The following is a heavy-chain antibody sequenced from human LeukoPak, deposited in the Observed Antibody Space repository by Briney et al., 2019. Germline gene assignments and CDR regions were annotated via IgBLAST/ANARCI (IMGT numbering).Heavy chain of an antibody. CDR3: ARELGSGNWFDL. CDR1: GGSFSGYY. V-gene: IGHV4-34*01. CDR2: INHSGST. Sequence: SETLSLTCAVYGGSFSGYYWSWIRQPPGKGLEWIGEINHSGSTNYNPSLKSRVTISVDTSKNQFSLKLSSVTAADTAVYYCARELGSGNWFDLWGQGTLVTVSS. D-gene: IGHD6-25*01. J-gene: IGHJ5*02.